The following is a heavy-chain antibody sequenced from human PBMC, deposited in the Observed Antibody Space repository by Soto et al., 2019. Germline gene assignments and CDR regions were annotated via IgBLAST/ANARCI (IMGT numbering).Heavy chain of an antibody. CDR3: ARVRRYFDWLGFDH. D-gene: IGHD3-9*01. Sequence: QVQLQESGPGLVKTSGTLSLTCAVSGGSISSSNWWSWVRQPPGKGLEWIGGIYHSGSTNYNASLKRRVTISADKSKNQVSLKLSSVTAADTAVYYCARVRRYFDWLGFDHWVQGTLVTVS. J-gene: IGHJ5*02. CDR1: GGSISSSNW. CDR2: IYHSGST. V-gene: IGHV4-4*02.